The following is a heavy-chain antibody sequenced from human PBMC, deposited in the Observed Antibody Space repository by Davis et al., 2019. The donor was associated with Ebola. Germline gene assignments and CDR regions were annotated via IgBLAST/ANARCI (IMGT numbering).Heavy chain of an antibody. D-gene: IGHD3-22*01. J-gene: IGHJ6*02. CDR1: GFTFSSYA. Sequence: GESLKISCAASGFTFSSYAMHWVRQAPGKGLEWVAVISYDGSNKYYADSVKGRFTISRDNSKNTLYLQMNSLRAEDTAVYYCARDPTTMIVVGGLDVWGQGTTVTVSS. CDR2: ISYDGSNK. V-gene: IGHV3-30*04. CDR3: ARDPTTMIVVGGLDV.